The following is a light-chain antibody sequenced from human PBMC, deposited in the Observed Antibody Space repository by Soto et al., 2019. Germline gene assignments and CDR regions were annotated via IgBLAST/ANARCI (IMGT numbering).Light chain of an antibody. CDR2: GTS. CDR1: QSVSSN. CDR3: QHYNNWPRT. V-gene: IGKV3-15*01. J-gene: IGKJ1*01. Sequence: EIVMTQSPATLSVSPGERATLSCRASQSVSSNLAWYQQKPGQAPRLLLYGTSTRATGIPARFSGSRSGTEFTLTISSLQSEDFAVYYCQHYNNWPRTFGQGPKVEIK.